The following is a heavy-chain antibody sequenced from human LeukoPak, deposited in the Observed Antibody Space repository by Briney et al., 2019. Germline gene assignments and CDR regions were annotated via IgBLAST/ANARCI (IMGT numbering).Heavy chain of an antibody. Sequence: GGSLRLSCAASGFTFSSYEMNWVRQAPGKGLEWVAVISFDGSNKYYADSVKGRFTISRDNSKNTLYLQMNSLRAEDTAVYYSARGSRTIVTTKFARGHYMDVWGKGTTVTVSS. CDR2: ISFDGSNK. D-gene: IGHD5-12*01. V-gene: IGHV3-30*04. CDR3: ARGSRTIVTTKFARGHYMDV. J-gene: IGHJ6*03. CDR1: GFTFSSYE.